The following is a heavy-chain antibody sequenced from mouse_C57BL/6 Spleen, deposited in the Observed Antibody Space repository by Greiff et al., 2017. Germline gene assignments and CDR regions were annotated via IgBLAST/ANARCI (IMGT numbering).Heavy chain of an antibody. V-gene: IGHV1-42*01. CDR3: ARRVEYYYGSSYDYYAMDY. J-gene: IGHJ4*01. CDR2: INPSTGGT. D-gene: IGHD1-1*01. CDR1: GYSFTGYY. Sequence: VQLQQSGPELVKPGASVKISCKASGYSFTGYYMNWVKQSPEKSLEWIGEINPSTGGTTYNQKFKAKATLTVDKSSSTAYMQLKSLTSEDSAVYYCARRVEYYYGSSYDYYAMDYWGQGTSVTVSS.